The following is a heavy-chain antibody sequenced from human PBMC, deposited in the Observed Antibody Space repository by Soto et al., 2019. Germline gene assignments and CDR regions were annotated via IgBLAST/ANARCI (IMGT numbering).Heavy chain of an antibody. CDR3: AQWQQGRGKKVLLWFGEFRGWFDY. J-gene: IGHJ4*02. Sequence: SGPTLVKPTQTLTLTCTFSGFSLSTSGVGVGWIRQPPGKALEWLALIYWNDDKRYSPSLKSRLTITKDTSKNQVVLTMTNMDPVDTATYYCAQWQQGRGKKVLLWFGEFRGWFDYWGQGTLVTVSS. CDR2: IYWNDDK. V-gene: IGHV2-5*01. CDR1: GFSLSTSGVG. D-gene: IGHD3-10*01.